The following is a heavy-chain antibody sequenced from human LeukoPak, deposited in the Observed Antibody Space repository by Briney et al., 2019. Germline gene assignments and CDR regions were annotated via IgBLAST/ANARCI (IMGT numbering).Heavy chain of an antibody. CDR1: GLMFSSYC. CDR2: IRYDGSDK. D-gene: IGHD2-21*02. V-gene: IGHV3-30*02. Sequence: PGGSLRLSCAASGLMFSSYCMHWVRQAPGKGLEWVAFIRYDGSDKYYADSVEGRFTISRDNCTNSLSLQMNSLRDEDPAVYYCARDWVWGDLRYFGHWGQGTLLSVSS. J-gene: IGHJ4*02. CDR3: ARDWVWGDLRYFGH.